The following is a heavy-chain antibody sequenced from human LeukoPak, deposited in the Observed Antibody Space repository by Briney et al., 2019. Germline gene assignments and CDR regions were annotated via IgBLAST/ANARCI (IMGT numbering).Heavy chain of an antibody. CDR3: ARQRRYGDYVLGY. CDR1: DGSISSFC. D-gene: IGHD4-17*01. CDR2: IHTSGST. J-gene: IGHJ4*02. V-gene: IGHV4-4*07. Sequence: PSETLSLTCSVSDGSISSFCWSWIRQPAGKGLEWIGRIHTSGSTDYNPSLKSRVTMSVDTSKNQFSLKLSSVTAADTAVYYCARQRRYGDYVLGYWGQGTLVTVSS.